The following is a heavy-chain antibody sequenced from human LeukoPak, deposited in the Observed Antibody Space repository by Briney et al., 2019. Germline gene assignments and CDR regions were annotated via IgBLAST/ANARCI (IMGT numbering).Heavy chain of an antibody. Sequence: GESLKISCTGSGYSFTNFWIGWVRQMPGKGLEWMGIINPGNSKTRYSPSFQGQVTISADKSISTAYLQWSSLKASDTAMYYCARHHRLDPNWLDPWGQGTLVTVSS. CDR1: GYSFTNFW. V-gene: IGHV5-51*01. CDR3: ARHHRLDPNWLDP. CDR2: INPGNSKT. J-gene: IGHJ5*02. D-gene: IGHD3-22*01.